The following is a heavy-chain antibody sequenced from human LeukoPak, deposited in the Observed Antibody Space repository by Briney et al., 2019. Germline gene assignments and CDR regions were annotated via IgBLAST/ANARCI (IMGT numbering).Heavy chain of an antibody. J-gene: IGHJ4*02. V-gene: IGHV4-38-2*02. CDR1: GYSISSGYH. CDR3: ARENWVFDY. Sequence: PSETLSLTXVVSGYSISSGYHWGWIRQPPGKGLEWIGSVYRSGTTYYDPSFKSRVTISVDTSKNQISLKVRSVTAADTAMYYCARENWVFDYWGQGILVTVSS. D-gene: IGHD7-27*01. CDR2: VYRSGTT.